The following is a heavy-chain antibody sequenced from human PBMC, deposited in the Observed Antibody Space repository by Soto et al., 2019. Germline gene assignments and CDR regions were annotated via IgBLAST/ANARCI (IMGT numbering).Heavy chain of an antibody. D-gene: IGHD3-3*01. J-gene: IGHJ4*02. Sequence: PGGSLRLSCAASGFTFSSYAMSWVRQAPGKGLEWVSAISGSGGSTYYADSVKGRFTISRDNSKNTLYLQMNSLRAEDTAVYYCAKIDDFWSGFPYGPLDYWGQGTLVTVSS. CDR1: GFTFSSYA. CDR2: ISGSGGST. CDR3: AKIDDFWSGFPYGPLDY. V-gene: IGHV3-23*01.